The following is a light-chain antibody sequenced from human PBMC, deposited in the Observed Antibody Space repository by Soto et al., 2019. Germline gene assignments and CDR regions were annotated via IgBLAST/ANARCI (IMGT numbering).Light chain of an antibody. J-gene: IGKJ1*01. Sequence: EIVLTQSTGTLSLSPGERATLSCRASQSVSNFYLALYQQKPGQAPRLLILGASTRATGIPDRFSVSGYGTDFSLTISRLEPEGFEEYFCQQYVGSPLTFGQMTKVEIK. CDR1: QSVSNFY. V-gene: IGKV3-20*01. CDR2: GAS. CDR3: QQYVGSPLT.